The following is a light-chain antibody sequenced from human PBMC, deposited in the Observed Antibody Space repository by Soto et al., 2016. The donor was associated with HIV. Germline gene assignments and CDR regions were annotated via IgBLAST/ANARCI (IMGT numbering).Light chain of an antibody. J-gene: IGKJ2*01. Sequence: DIVMTQTPLSLSVTPGQPASISCRSDQSLLHSDGKTYLSWYLQKTGQPPHLLIYEVSKRFSGVPNRFSGSGSGTDFTLEISRVEAEDIGVYYCSPKQTPSSFGPGTSWRSN. CDR3: SPKQTPSS. V-gene: IGKV2D-29*01. CDR1: QSLLHSDGKTY. CDR2: EVS.